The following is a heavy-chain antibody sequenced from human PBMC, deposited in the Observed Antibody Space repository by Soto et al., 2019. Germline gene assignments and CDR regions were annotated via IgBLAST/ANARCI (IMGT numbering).Heavy chain of an antibody. CDR3: AKGPPEGAQPAGFDY. Sequence: QVQLVESGGGVVQPGRSLRLSCAASGFAFSSYGMHWVRQAPGKGLEWVAVISYDGSNKYYVDSVKGRFTISRDNSKKTLYLQMNSRRVEDTAVYYCAKGPPEGAQPAGFDYWGQGTLVTVSS. CDR2: ISYDGSNK. J-gene: IGHJ4*02. CDR1: GFAFSSYG. D-gene: IGHD1-26*01. V-gene: IGHV3-30*18.